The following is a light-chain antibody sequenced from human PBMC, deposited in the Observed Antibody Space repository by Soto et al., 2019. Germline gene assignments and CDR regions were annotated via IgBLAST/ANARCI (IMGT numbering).Light chain of an antibody. V-gene: IGKV3-15*01. CDR2: GAS. CDR1: QSVSSN. CDR3: QQYNNWPPPLT. J-gene: IGKJ4*01. Sequence: EIVMAQSPATRSVSPGERATLSCRASQSVSSNLAWYQQKPGQAPRLLIYGASTRATGIPARFSGSGSGTEFTLTISSLQSEDFAVYYCQQYNNWPPPLTFGGGTKVEI.